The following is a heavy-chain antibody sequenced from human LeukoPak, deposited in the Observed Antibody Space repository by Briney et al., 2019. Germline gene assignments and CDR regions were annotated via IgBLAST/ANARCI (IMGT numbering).Heavy chain of an antibody. CDR1: GFTFSSYS. CDR2: IGSRTGNI. J-gene: IGHJ4*02. CDR3: ARETEPLDYGDSTNLDY. Sequence: GGSLRLSCAASGFTFSSYSMNWVRQAPGKGLEWVAFIGSRTGNIYYADSVKGRFSISRDNAKDSGYLRMNSLRADDTAVYYCARETEPLDYGDSTNLDYWGQGTLVTVSS. V-gene: IGHV3-21*01. D-gene: IGHD4/OR15-4a*01.